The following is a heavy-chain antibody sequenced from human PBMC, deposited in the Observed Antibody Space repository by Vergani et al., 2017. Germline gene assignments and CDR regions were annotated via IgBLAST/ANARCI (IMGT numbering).Heavy chain of an antibody. CDR1: GFPFSDYG. CDR2: ISYDGNKK. Sequence: QVQLVESGGGEVQPGRSLRLSCSAAGFPFSDYGVHWVRQAPGKGLEWVSVISYDGNKKYYADSVKGRFTISRDNSKNTLYLEMNALRAEDTAVYYCARDFLTRVTTLDYYYMGVWGKGTTVTVSS. J-gene: IGHJ6*03. V-gene: IGHV3-30*03. CDR3: ARDFLTRVTTLDYYYMGV. D-gene: IGHD1-1*01.